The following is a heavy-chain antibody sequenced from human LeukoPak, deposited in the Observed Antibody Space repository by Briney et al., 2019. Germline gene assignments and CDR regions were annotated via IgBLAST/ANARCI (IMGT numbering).Heavy chain of an antibody. CDR2: TYYTGNT. V-gene: IGHV4-59*08. CDR3: ARRARATAGGDYFDY. Sequence: SETLSLTCTVSGGSMNNYYWTWIRQPPGKGLEWIGYTYYTGNTNYNPPLRGRATMSADTSKNQFSLKLNSVTAADTAVYYCARRARATAGGDYFDYWGQGTLVTVSS. D-gene: IGHD6-13*01. CDR1: GGSMNNYY. J-gene: IGHJ4*02.